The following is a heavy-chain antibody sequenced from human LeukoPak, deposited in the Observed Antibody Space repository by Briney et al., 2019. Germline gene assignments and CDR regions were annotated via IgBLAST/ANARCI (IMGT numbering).Heavy chain of an antibody. CDR1: GGTFSSYA. Sequence: ASVKVSCKASGGTFSSYAISWVRQAPGQGLEWMGWINPNSGGTNYAQKFQGRVTMTRDTSISTAYMELSRLRSDDTAVYYCARGRVRYFDWLPLDYWGQGTLVTVSS. V-gene: IGHV1-2*02. D-gene: IGHD3-9*01. CDR2: INPNSGGT. J-gene: IGHJ4*02. CDR3: ARGRVRYFDWLPLDY.